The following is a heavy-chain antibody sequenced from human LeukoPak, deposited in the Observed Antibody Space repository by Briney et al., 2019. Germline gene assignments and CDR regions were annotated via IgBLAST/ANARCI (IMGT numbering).Heavy chain of an antibody. V-gene: IGHV3-30*18. J-gene: IGHJ4*02. CDR3: AKGGSTWTTADY. CDR1: GFTFSSYG. CDR2: ISYDGSNK. Sequence: PGGSLRLSCAASGFTFSSYGMHWVRQAPGKGLEWVAIISYDGSNKYYVDSVKGRFTISRDNSKNTLYLQMNSLRAEDTAVYYRAKGGSTWTTADYWGQGTLVTVSS. D-gene: IGHD4-17*01.